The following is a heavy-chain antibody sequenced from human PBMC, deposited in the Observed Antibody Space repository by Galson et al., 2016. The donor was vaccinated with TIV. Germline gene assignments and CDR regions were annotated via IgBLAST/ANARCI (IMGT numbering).Heavy chain of an antibody. D-gene: IGHD3-3*02. J-gene: IGHJ4*02. CDR2: INPAVGLT. CDR3: SSASHLVPTVHHY. V-gene: IGHV1-69*04. Sequence: KVSCKASGGTFNSYDISWLRQVPGQGFEWMGRINPAVGLTKYAQRFQGRFTITAAYMELSSLRSEDTAVYYCSSASHLVPTVHHYWGQGTLVTVSS. CDR1: GGTFNSYD.